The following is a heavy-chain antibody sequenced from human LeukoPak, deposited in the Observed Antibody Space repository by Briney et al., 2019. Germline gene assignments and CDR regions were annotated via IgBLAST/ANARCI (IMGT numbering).Heavy chain of an antibody. CDR2: IYPGDSDT. CDR1: GYSFTSYW. D-gene: IGHD4-17*01. CDR3: ARGKFEVGTTVTTVDY. J-gene: IGHJ4*02. Sequence: GESLKISCKGSGYSFTSYWIGWVRQMPGKGLEWMGIIYPGDSDTRYSPSFQGQVTISADKSISTAYLQWSSLKASDTAMYYCARGKFEVGTTVTTVDYWGQGTLVTVSS. V-gene: IGHV5-51*01.